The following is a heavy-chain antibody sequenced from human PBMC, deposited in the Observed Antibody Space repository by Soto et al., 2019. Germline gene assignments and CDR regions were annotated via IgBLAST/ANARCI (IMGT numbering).Heavy chain of an antibody. CDR2: IKQDGSEK. CDR1: GFTFSSYW. Sequence: GGSLRLSCAASGFTFSSYWMTWVRQAPGKGLEWVANIKQDGSEKYYVDSVKGRFTISRDNAKKSLYLQMNSMRAEDTAVYYCARTGTTSYYYYGMDVWGQGTTVTVS. CDR3: ARTGTTSYYYYGMDV. D-gene: IGHD1-7*01. J-gene: IGHJ6*02. V-gene: IGHV3-7*03.